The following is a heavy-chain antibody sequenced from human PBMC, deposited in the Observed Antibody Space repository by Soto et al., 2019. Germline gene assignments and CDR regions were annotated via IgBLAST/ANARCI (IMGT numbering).Heavy chain of an antibody. J-gene: IGHJ6*02. CDR2: IYPGDSDT. CDR1: GYSFTSYW. V-gene: IGHV5-51*01. Sequence: PGESLKISCKGSGYSFTSYWIGWVRQMPGKGLEWMGIIYPGDSDTRYSPSFQGQVTISADKSISTAYLQWSSLKASDTAMYYCARTKYISSSVGLSPSYYYYYGMDVWAQGTTVTVSS. CDR3: ARTKYISSSVGLSPSYYYYYGMDV. D-gene: IGHD6-13*01.